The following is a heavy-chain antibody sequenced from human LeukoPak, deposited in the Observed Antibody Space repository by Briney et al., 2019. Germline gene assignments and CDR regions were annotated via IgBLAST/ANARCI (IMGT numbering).Heavy chain of an antibody. D-gene: IGHD3-10*01. CDR2: IYYSGST. J-gene: IGHJ4*02. CDR1: GGSISSGGYY. CDR3: ARQGYYMVRGVSLPAHFDY. V-gene: IGHV4-61*08. Sequence: SQTLSLTCTVSGGSISSGGYYWSWIRQPPGKGLEWIGYIYYSGSTNYNPSLKSRVTISVDTSKNQFSLKLSSVTAADTAVYYCARQGYYMVRGVSLPAHFDYWGQGTLVTVSS.